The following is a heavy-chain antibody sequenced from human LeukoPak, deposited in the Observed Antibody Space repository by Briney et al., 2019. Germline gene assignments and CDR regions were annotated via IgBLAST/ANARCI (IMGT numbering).Heavy chain of an antibody. CDR2: ISASDGST. J-gene: IGHJ4*02. CDR1: GFNFGNFA. Sequence: TGGSLRLSCAASGFNFGNFAMGWVRQAPGKGLEWVSAISASDGSTYYADSVKGRFTISRDNSKNTLYLQMNSLRAEDTAVYYCARDLFYYGSGAWYWGQGTLVTVSS. V-gene: IGHV3-23*01. D-gene: IGHD3-10*01. CDR3: ARDLFYYGSGAWY.